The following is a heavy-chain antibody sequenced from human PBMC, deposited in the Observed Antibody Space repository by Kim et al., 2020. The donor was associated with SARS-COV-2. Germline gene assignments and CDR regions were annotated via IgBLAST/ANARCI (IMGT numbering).Heavy chain of an antibody. CDR2: LYYNGST. D-gene: IGHD6-6*01. Sequence: SETLSLTCPVSGGSISSSSYYWGWIRQPPGKGLEWIGSLYYNGSTYYNPSLKSRVTISVDTSKNQFSLKLSSVTAADTAVYYCARHGRSARGSDYWGQGTLVTVSS. V-gene: IGHV4-39*01. CDR3: ARHGRSARGSDY. CDR1: GGSISSSSYY. J-gene: IGHJ4*02.